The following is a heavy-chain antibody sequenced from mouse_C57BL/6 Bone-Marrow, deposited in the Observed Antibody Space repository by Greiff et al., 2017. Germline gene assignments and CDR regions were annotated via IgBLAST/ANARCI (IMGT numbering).Heavy chain of an antibody. CDR1: GFTFSDYG. D-gene: IGHD2-3*01. CDR3: ARPGWLPYAKDY. V-gene: IGHV5-17*01. J-gene: IGHJ4*01. CDR2: ISSGSSTI. Sequence: VHLVVSGGGLVKPGGSLKLFCAASGFTFSDYGMHWVRQAPEKGLGWVAYISSGSSTIYYADTVKGRFTISRDNAKNTLFLQITSLRSEDTAMYYCARPGWLPYAKDYWGQGTSVT.